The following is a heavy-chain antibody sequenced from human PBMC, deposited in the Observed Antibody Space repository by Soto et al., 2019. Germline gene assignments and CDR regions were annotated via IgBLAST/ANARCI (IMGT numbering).Heavy chain of an antibody. D-gene: IGHD3-22*01. CDR1: GYSFATYG. Sequence: QVQLVQCGAEVKKPGASVKVSCKASGYSFATYGFSWVRQAPGQGLECVGWISAHNGDTHYSQKFQGRVTLTTDTSTNTGYMELRSLTSDDTAVYFCATEPIYYNDGSGYYPLGHWGQGTLVTVSS. CDR2: ISAHNGDT. J-gene: IGHJ4*02. V-gene: IGHV1-18*04. CDR3: ATEPIYYNDGSGYYPLGH.